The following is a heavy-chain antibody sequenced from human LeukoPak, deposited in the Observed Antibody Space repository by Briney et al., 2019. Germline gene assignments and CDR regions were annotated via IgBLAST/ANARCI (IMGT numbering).Heavy chain of an antibody. J-gene: IGHJ4*02. CDR1: GYTFTSYA. Sequence: GASVKVSCKASGYTFTSYAMHWVRQAPGQRLEWMGWISAYNGNTNYAQKLQGRVTMTTDTSTSTAYMELRSLRSDDTAVYYCAREPYSGSYSGWGRYYFDYWGQGTLVTVSS. V-gene: IGHV1-18*01. CDR3: AREPYSGSYSGWGRYYFDY. CDR2: ISAYNGNT. D-gene: IGHD1-26*01.